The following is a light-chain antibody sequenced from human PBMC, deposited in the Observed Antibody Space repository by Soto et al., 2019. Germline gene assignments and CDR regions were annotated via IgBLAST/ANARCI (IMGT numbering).Light chain of an antibody. V-gene: IGLV1-40*01. CDR1: SSNIGAGYE. CDR2: GNN. CDR3: QSYDSSLSAGYV. J-gene: IGLJ1*01. Sequence: QSVLTQPPSVSGAPGQRVTISCTGSSSNIGAGYEVHWYQQLPGTAPKLLIYGNNNRPSGVPDRFSGSKSATSASLAITGLQAEDEADYYCQSYDSSLSAGYVFGTGTKVTVL.